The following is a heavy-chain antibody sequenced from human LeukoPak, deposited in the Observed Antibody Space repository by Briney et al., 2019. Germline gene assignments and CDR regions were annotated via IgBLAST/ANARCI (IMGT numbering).Heavy chain of an antibody. V-gene: IGHV3-23*01. J-gene: IGHJ3*02. Sequence: GGSLRLSCAASGFTFSSYAMSWVRQAPGKGLEWVSAISGSGGSTYYADPVKGRFTISRDNSKNTLYLQMNSLRAEDTAVYYCANTANWGRSNDAFDIWGQGTMVTVSS. CDR3: ANTANWGRSNDAFDI. CDR2: ISGSGGST. CDR1: GFTFSSYA. D-gene: IGHD7-27*01.